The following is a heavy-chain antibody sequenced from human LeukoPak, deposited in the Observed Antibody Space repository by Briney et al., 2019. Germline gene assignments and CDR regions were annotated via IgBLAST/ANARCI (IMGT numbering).Heavy chain of an antibody. CDR2: ISSSSSYI. Sequence: KAGGSLRLSCAASGFTFSSYSMNWVRQAPGKGLEWVSSISSSSSYIYYADSVKGRFTISRDNAKNSLYLQMNSLRAEDTAVYYCARQKQQLGKFNWFDPWGQGTLVTVSS. CDR1: GFTFSSYS. CDR3: ARQKQQLGKFNWFDP. V-gene: IGHV3-21*01. D-gene: IGHD6-13*01. J-gene: IGHJ5*02.